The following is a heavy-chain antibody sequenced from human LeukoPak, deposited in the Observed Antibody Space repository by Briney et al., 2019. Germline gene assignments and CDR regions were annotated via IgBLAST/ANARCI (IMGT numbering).Heavy chain of an antibody. D-gene: IGHD1-26*01. V-gene: IGHV1-18*01. J-gene: IGHJ4*02. Sequence: GASVKVSCKTSGYTFISYGISWVRQAPGQGLEWMGWISAKTGNTNYAQKLQGRVTMTTDTSTTTAYMELRSLRSDDTAMYYCVREIEWEKDDDDYWGQGTLVTVSS. CDR1: GYTFISYG. CDR2: ISAKTGNT. CDR3: VREIEWEKDDDDY.